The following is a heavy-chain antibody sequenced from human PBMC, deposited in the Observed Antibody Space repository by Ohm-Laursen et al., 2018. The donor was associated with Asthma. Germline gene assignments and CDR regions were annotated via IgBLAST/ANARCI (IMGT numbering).Heavy chain of an antibody. V-gene: IGHV4-31*02. Sequence: PSETLSLTWTVSGGSITTGGHYWAWIRQHPGKGLEWIAYMYYSGSTRYNPSLRSRIIMSADTSKNKFSLKLTSVTAADTAVYYCARLPRTEGNWFDPWGQGTLVTVSS. CDR1: GGSITTGGHY. CDR2: MYYSGST. CDR3: ARLPRTEGNWFDP. J-gene: IGHJ5*02. D-gene: IGHD1-14*01.